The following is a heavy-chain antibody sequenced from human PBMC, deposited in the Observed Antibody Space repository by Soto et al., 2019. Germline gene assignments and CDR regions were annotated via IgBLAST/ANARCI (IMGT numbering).Heavy chain of an antibody. Sequence: ASVKVSCKASGYSFTSYGISWVRQAPGQGLEWMGWISAYNGNTNYAQKLQGRVTMTTDTSTSTAYMELRSLRSDDTAVYYCAREEPPLGYCSSTSCPVDAFDIWGQGTMVTVSS. CDR1: GYSFTSYG. D-gene: IGHD2-2*01. CDR3: AREEPPLGYCSSTSCPVDAFDI. V-gene: IGHV1-18*01. J-gene: IGHJ3*02. CDR2: ISAYNGNT.